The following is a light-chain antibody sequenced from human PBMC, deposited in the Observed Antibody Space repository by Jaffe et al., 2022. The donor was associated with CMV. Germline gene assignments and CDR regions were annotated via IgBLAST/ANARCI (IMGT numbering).Light chain of an antibody. CDR1: QSIRTY. CDR2: GAS. Sequence: DIQMTQSPSSLSASVGDRVTVTCRASQSIRTYLNWYQQKPGKAPKLLIYGASSLQSGVPSRFSGSGSGTDFSLTISSLQPEDFATYYCQQSYSVPFTFGQGTKLESK. V-gene: IGKV1-39*01. J-gene: IGKJ2*01. CDR3: QQSYSVPFT.